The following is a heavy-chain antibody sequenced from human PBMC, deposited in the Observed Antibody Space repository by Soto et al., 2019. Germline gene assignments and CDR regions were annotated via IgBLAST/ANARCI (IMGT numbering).Heavy chain of an antibody. V-gene: IGHV4-34*01. D-gene: IGHD2-15*01. Sequence: QVQLQQWGAGLLKPSETLSLTCAVYGGSFSGYYWSWIRQPPGKGLEWIGEINHSGSTNYNPSLKSRVTISVDTSKNQFSLKLSSVTAADTAVYYCARGGRWFPSFDRYWYFDLWGRGTLVTVSS. J-gene: IGHJ2*01. CDR1: GGSFSGYY. CDR2: INHSGST. CDR3: ARGGRWFPSFDRYWYFDL.